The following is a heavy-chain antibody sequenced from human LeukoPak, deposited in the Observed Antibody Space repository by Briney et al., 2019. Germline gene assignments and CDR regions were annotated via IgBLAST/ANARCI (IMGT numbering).Heavy chain of an antibody. J-gene: IGHJ5*01. CDR2: IYYSGST. Sequence: KSSETLSLTCTVSGGSISSSYWSWIRQPPGKGLEWIGYIYYSGSTNYNPSLKSRVTISVDTSKNQFSLKVSSVTAADTAVYYCARAPTSSSWFDYWGQGTLVTVSS. V-gene: IGHV4-59*01. CDR1: GGSISSSY. D-gene: IGHD6-13*01. CDR3: ARAPTSSSWFDY.